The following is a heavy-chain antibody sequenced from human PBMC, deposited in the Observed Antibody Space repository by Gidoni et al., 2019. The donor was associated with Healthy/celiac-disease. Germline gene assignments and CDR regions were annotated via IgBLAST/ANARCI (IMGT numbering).Heavy chain of an antibody. J-gene: IGHJ6*02. CDR3: AKDAYGGDYYYYGMDV. Sequence: EVQLVESGGVVVQPGGSLRLSCAASGFTFDAYTMHWVRQAPGKGLEWVSLISWDGGSTYYADSVKGRFTISRDNSKNSLYLQMNSLRTEDTALYYCAKDAYGGDYYYYGMDVWGQGTTVTVSS. D-gene: IGHD4-17*01. CDR2: ISWDGGST. V-gene: IGHV3-43*01. CDR1: GFTFDAYT.